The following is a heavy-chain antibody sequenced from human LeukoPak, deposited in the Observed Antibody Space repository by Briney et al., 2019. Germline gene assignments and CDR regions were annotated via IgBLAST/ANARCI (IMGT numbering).Heavy chain of an antibody. CDR3: ARCGGYSSSWPPSGGMDV. V-gene: IGHV3-11*01. CDR1: GFTFSDYY. Sequence: PGGSLRLSCAASGFTFSDYYMSWIRQAPGKGLEWVSYISSSGSTIYYADSVKGRFTISRDNAKNSLYLQMNSLRAEDTAVYYCARCGGYSSSWPPSGGMDVWGQGTTVTVSS. J-gene: IGHJ6*02. D-gene: IGHD6-13*01. CDR2: ISSSGSTI.